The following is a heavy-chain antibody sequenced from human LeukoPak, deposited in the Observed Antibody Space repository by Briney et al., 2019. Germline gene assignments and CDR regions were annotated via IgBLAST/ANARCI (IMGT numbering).Heavy chain of an antibody. V-gene: IGHV1-18*04. CDR1: GYTFTSYG. D-gene: IGHD3-10*01. CDR3: ARAPAALLWFGESGNFDY. J-gene: IGHJ4*02. Sequence: ASVKVSCKASGYTFTSYGISCVRQAPGQGLEWMGWISAYNGNTNYAQKLQGRVTMTTDTSTSTAYMELRSLRSDDTAVYYCARAPAALLWFGESGNFDYWGQGALVTVSS. CDR2: ISAYNGNT.